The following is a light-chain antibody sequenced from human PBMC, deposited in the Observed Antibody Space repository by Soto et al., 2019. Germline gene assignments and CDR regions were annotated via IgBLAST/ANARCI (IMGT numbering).Light chain of an antibody. CDR2: ESS. J-gene: IGKJ4*01. CDR1: QGISTL. Sequence: IQLTLSPSSLSAYVGERVTITCRASQGISTLLAWYQQKPGKAPRFLIYESSLLQSGVPARFSGSGSGTEFTLTISSLQPEDFATYYCQQVNGYPSTFGGGAKVDIK. CDR3: QQVNGYPST. V-gene: IGKV1-9*01.